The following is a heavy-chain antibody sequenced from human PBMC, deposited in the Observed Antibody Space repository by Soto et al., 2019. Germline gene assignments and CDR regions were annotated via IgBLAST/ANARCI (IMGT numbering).Heavy chain of an antibody. V-gene: IGHV1-18*04. D-gene: IGHD3-22*01. CDR1: GYTFTSYG. J-gene: IGHJ4*02. CDR3: ARDYYDSSGYYPIDY. Sequence: ASVKVSCKASGYTFTSYGISWVRQAPGQGLEWMGWISAYNDNTNYAQKLQGRVTMTTDTSTSIAYMELRSLGSDDTAVYYCARDYYDSSGYYPIDYWGQGTLVTVSS. CDR2: ISAYNDNT.